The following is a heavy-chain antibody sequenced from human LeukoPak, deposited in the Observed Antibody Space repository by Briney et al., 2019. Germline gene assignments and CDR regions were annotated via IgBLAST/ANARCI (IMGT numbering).Heavy chain of an antibody. CDR2: IGYDGNNK. D-gene: IGHD3-22*01. Sequence: PGGSLRLSCAASGFTFSSYGMHWVRQAPGKGLEWVAFIGYDGNNKYYADSVKGRFTISRDNSKNTLYLQMNSLRAEDTAVYYCAKDYTSSGYHHEGTYFDYWGQGTLVTVSS. J-gene: IGHJ4*02. CDR1: GFTFSSYG. CDR3: AKDYTSSGYHHEGTYFDY. V-gene: IGHV3-30*02.